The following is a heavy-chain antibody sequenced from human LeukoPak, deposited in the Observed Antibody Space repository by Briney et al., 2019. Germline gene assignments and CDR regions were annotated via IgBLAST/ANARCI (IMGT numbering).Heavy chain of an antibody. V-gene: IGHV3-43*02. Sequence: GGSLRLSCAASGFTFDDYAMHWVRQAPGKGLEWVALISGDGSRTYYADSVKGRFTISRDNSRNSLYLQMNSLRTEDTALYYCAKDLTQLYLAFDYWGQGTLVTVSS. CDR3: AKDLTQLYLAFDY. CDR1: GFTFDDYA. J-gene: IGHJ4*02. D-gene: IGHD5-24*01. CDR2: ISGDGSRT.